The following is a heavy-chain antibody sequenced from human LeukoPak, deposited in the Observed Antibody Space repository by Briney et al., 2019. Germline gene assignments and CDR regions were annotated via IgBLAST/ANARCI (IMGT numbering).Heavy chain of an antibody. CDR1: GGSISSSSYY. D-gene: IGHD3-10*01. Sequence: SETLSLTCTISGGSISSSSYYWGWIRQPPGKGLEWIGSIYYSGSTYYNPSLKSRVTISVDTSKNQFSLKLSSVTAADTAVYYCARHADYYGSGSYYNVRTVPFFDYWGQGTLVTVSS. CDR3: ARHADYYGSGSYYNVRTVPFFDY. V-gene: IGHV4-39*01. CDR2: IYYSGST. J-gene: IGHJ4*02.